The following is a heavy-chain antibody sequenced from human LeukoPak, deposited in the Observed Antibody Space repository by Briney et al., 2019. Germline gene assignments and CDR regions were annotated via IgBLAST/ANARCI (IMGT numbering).Heavy chain of an antibody. J-gene: IGHJ4*02. V-gene: IGHV3-23*01. D-gene: IGHD6-13*01. CDR1: AFTFSNCA. Sequence: GGSLRLSCAASAFTFSNCAMSWVRQAPGKGLEWVSVISNSGSTFYADSVQGRFTISRDNSKNTLYLQMNSLRAEDTAVYYCAKDLLRYSSSWYTLWDYWGQGTLVTVSS. CDR2: ISNSGST. CDR3: AKDLLRYSSSWYTLWDY.